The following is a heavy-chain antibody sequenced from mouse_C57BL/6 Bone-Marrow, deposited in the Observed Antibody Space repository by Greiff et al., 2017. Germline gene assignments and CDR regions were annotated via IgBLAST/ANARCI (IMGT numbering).Heavy chain of an antibody. CDR1: GFTFSSYA. V-gene: IGHV5-4*03. CDR3: ASDRSTSAY. J-gene: IGHJ3*01. D-gene: IGHD5-1*01. Sequence: EVKLVESGGGLVKPGGSLKLSCAASGFTFSSYAMSWVRQTPEKRLEWVATISDGGSYTYYPDNVKGRFTISRDNAKNNLYLQMSQLKSEDTSMYYCASDRSTSAYWGQGTLVTVSA. CDR2: ISDGGSYT.